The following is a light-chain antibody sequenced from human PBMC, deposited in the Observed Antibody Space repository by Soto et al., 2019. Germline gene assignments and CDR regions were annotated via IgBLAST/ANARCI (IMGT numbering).Light chain of an antibody. CDR3: SSFTNTITRYA. CDR2: EVS. J-gene: IGLJ1*01. V-gene: IGLV2-14*01. CDR1: SSDVGGYNY. Sequence: QSVLTQPPSASGSPGQSITISCTGTSSDVGGYNYVSWFQHHPGKAPKLIIYEVSYRPSGVSNRFSGSKSGDTASLTISGLQAEDEADYYCSSFTNTITRYAFGTGTKATVL.